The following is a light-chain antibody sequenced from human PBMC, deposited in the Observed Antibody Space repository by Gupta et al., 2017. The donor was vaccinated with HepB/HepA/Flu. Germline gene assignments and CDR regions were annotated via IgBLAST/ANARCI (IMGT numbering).Light chain of an antibody. J-gene: IGLJ2*01. V-gene: IGLV1-44*01. CDR2: NDN. CDR1: SSNIGSNT. CDR3: AAWDDSPSCCV. Sequence: SVLTQPLSASGPPGQRVTISCSGSSSNIGSNTVNWYRQLPGTAPKLLIYNDNQRPSGVPDRFSGSKSGTSAALAISGLQAEDEADYYCAAWDDSPSCCVFGGGTKLTVL.